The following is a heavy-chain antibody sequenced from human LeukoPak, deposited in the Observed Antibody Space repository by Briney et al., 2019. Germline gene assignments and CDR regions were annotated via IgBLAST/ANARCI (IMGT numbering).Heavy chain of an antibody. D-gene: IGHD2-15*01. Sequence: PGGSLRLSCAASGFTFSSYAMSWVRQAPGKGLEWVSAISGSGGSTYYADSVKGRFTISRDNSKNTLYLQMNSLRAEDTAVYYCAKDTGYWVVAATENWFDPWGQGTLVTVSS. V-gene: IGHV3-23*01. CDR1: GFTFSSYA. CDR3: AKDTGYWVVAATENWFDP. CDR2: ISGSGGST. J-gene: IGHJ5*02.